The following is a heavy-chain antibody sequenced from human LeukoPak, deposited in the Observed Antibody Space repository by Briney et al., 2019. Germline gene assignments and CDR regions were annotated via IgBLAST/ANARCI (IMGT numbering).Heavy chain of an antibody. J-gene: IGHJ4*02. V-gene: IGHV3-30*04. CDR2: ISYDGSNE. D-gene: IGHD3-10*01. CDR1: GFTFSSYA. CDR3: ARDHALYYYGSGSYNDY. Sequence: SGGSLRLSCAASGFTFSSYAMHWVRQAPGKGLEWVAVISYDGSNEYNADSVKGRFTISRDNSKNTLYLQMDSLRAEGTAVYYCARDHALYYYGSGSYNDYWGQGTLVTVSS.